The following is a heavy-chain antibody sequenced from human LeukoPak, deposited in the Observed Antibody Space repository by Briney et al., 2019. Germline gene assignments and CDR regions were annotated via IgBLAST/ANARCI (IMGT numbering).Heavy chain of an antibody. CDR1: GFTVSSNY. CDR2: IYSGGST. Sequence: GGSLRLSCAASGFTVSSNYMSWVRQAPGKGLEWVSVIYSGGSTYYADSVKGRFTISRDNSKNTLYLQMNSLRAEDTAVYYCAKDPIGWELKGYFDYWGQGTLVTVSS. D-gene: IGHD1-26*01. J-gene: IGHJ4*02. CDR3: AKDPIGWELKGYFDY. V-gene: IGHV3-53*01.